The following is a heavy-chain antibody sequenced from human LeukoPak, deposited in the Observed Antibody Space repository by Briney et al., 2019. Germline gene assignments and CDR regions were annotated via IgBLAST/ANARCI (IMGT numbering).Heavy chain of an antibody. J-gene: IGHJ6*03. CDR1: GFTFSSYA. D-gene: IGHD2-21*02. Sequence: PGGSLRLSCAASGFTFSSYAMSWVRQAPGKGLEWVSGINWNGGSTGYADSVKGRFTISRDNAKNSLYLQMNSLRAEDTALYYCARDSVTYCGGDCLSSDMDVWGKGTTVTVSS. CDR2: INWNGGST. V-gene: IGHV3-20*04. CDR3: ARDSVTYCGGDCLSSDMDV.